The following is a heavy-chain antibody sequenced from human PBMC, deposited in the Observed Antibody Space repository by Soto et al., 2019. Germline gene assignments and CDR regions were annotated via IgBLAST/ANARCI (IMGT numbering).Heavy chain of an antibody. Sequence: LRLSCASSVFTFSSCSMNCFRQAPGKGLEWVSFISGSGDTKYYADSVKRRFTISRDNTKNSLYLQMSSLRDEDTAVYYCAKYCSSDVCFDYWGQGTLVTVSS. V-gene: IGHV3-48*02. CDR2: ISGSGDTK. J-gene: IGHJ4*02. CDR1: VFTFSSCS. D-gene: IGHD2-8*01. CDR3: AKYCSSDVCFDY.